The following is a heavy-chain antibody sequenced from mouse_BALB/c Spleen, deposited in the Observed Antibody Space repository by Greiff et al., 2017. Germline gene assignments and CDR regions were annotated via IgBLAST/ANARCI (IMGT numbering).Heavy chain of an antibody. CDR3: ARGLGRNGAMDY. V-gene: IGHV5-4*02. D-gene: IGHD4-1*01. CDR1: GFTFSDYY. CDR2: ISDGGSYT. Sequence: EVKLVESGGGLVKPGGSLKLSCAASGFTFSDYYMYWVRQTPEKRLEWVATISDGGSYTYYPDSVKGRFTISRDNAKNTLYLQMSSLKSEDTAMYYCARGLGRNGAMDYWGQGTSVTVSS. J-gene: IGHJ4*01.